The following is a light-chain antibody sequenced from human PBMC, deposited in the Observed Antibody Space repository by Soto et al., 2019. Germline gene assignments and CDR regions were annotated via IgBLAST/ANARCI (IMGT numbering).Light chain of an antibody. CDR2: DAS. CDR3: QQYESLPLT. J-gene: IGKJ5*01. V-gene: IGKV1-33*01. CDR1: QDINKN. Sequence: DIQITQSPSAVAASVLYRVTITCKASQDINKNLIWYQQKPGKAPKLLIYDASDLETGVPSRFSGSGSGTGFTFTISSLQPEDFATYYCQQYESLPLTFGQGTRLEIK.